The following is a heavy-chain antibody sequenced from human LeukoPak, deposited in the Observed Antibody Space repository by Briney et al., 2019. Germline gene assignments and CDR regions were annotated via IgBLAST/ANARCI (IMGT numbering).Heavy chain of an antibody. Sequence: GASVKVSCKASGYTFTSYDINWVRQAPGQGLEWMGWINPNSGGTNYAQKFQGRVTMTRDTSISTAYMELSRLRSDDTAVYYCAREGYYYDSSGYLFDYWGQGTLVTVSS. CDR2: INPNSGGT. CDR3: AREGYYYDSSGYLFDY. D-gene: IGHD3-22*01. J-gene: IGHJ4*02. V-gene: IGHV1-2*02. CDR1: GYTFTSYD.